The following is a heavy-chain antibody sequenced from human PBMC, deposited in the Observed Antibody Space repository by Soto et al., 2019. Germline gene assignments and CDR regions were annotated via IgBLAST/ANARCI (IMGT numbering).Heavy chain of an antibody. CDR1: GFTFSNAW. CDR2: IKSKPDGGTT. J-gene: IGHJ4*02. Sequence: PGGSLRLSCIGSGFTFSNAWINWVRQAPGKGLEWVGRIKSKPDGGTTDYAAPVKGRFTISRDDSRNSVYLQMNSLKTEDTALYYCVTGQYCDYWGQGTLVTVPS. CDR3: VTGQYCDY. V-gene: IGHV3-15*01.